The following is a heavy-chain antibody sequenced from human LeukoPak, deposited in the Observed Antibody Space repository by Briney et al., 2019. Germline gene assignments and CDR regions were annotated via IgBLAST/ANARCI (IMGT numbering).Heavy chain of an antibody. CDR3: ARDLPYYYDSSGYFDY. CDR2: FNPSGGST. V-gene: IGHV1-46*01. CDR1: GYTFTSYY. Sequence: GASVKVSCKASGYTFTSYYMHWVRQAPGQGLEWMGIFNPSGGSTSYAQKFQGRVTMTRDTSTSTVYMELSSLRSEDTAVYYCARDLPYYYDSSGYFDYWGQGTLVTVSS. J-gene: IGHJ4*02. D-gene: IGHD3-22*01.